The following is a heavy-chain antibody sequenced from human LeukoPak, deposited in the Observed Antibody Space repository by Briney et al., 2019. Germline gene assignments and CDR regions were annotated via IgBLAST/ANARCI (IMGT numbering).Heavy chain of an antibody. D-gene: IGHD1-26*01. CDR3: ARETYSLVGDAFDI. V-gene: IGHV4-61*02. CDR1: GGSISSGSYY. CDR2: IYTSGST. J-gene: IGHJ3*02. Sequence: SQTLSLTCTVSGGSISSGSYYWSWIRQPAGKGLEGIGRIYTSGSTNYNPSLKSRVTISVETSQNQSSLKLSSVTAADTAVYYCARETYSLVGDAFDIWGQGTMVTVSS.